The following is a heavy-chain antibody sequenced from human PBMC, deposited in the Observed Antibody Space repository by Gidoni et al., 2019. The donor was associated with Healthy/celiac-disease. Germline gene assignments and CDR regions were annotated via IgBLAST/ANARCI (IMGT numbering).Heavy chain of an antibody. CDR3: ARDLGRQQRPNTELDY. CDR1: GFTFSSYW. J-gene: IGHJ4*02. Sequence: EVQLVESGGGLVQPGGSLRLSCEASGFTFSSYWMHWVRQAPGKGLVWVSRINSDGSSTSYADSVKGRFTISRDNAKNTLYLQMNSLRAEDTAVYYCARDLGRQQRPNTELDYWGQGTLVTVSS. CDR2: INSDGSST. V-gene: IGHV3-74*01. D-gene: IGHD6-13*01.